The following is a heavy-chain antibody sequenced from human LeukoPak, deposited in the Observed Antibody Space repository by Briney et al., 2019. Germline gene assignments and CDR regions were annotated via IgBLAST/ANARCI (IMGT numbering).Heavy chain of an antibody. D-gene: IGHD1-26*01. J-gene: IGHJ5*02. CDR2: IKQDGSDK. V-gene: IGHV3-7*01. CDR1: GITSSSYL. Sequence: PGGSLRLSCAASGITSSSYLMTWVRQAPGKGLEWVANIKQDGSDKYYVDSVKGRFTISRDDSKNTLYLQVNSLTAEDTAVYSCARDISTAGGATRWFDPWGQGTLVTVSS. CDR3: ARDISTAGGATRWFDP.